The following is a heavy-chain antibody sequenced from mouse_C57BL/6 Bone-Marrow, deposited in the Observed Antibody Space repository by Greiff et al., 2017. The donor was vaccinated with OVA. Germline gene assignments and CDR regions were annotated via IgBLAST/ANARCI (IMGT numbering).Heavy chain of an antibody. CDR2: INPSNGGT. J-gene: IGHJ3*01. Sequence: QVHVKQSGTELVKPGASVKLSCKASGYTFTSYWMHWVKQRPGQGLEWIGNINPSNGGTNYNEKFKSKATLTVDKSSSTAYMQLSSLTSEDSAVYYCARSGAAQAFAYWGQGTLVTVSA. CDR1: GYTFTSYW. D-gene: IGHD3-2*02. CDR3: ARSGAAQAFAY. V-gene: IGHV1-53*01.